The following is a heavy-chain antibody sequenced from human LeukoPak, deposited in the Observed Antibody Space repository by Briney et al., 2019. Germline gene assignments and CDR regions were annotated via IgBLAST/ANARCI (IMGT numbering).Heavy chain of an antibody. CDR3: ARPRGYSYGYGMDV. J-gene: IGHJ6*02. Sequence: RRSLRLSCAASGFTLSRYATHWVRPVPGKGLEWEAVISYEGSNTYYADSVKGRVTISRDNSKNTLYLQMNSLRAEDTAVYYCARPRGYSYGYGMDVWGQGTTVTVSS. CDR1: GFTLSRYA. CDR2: ISYEGSNT. V-gene: IGHV3-30-3*01. D-gene: IGHD5-18*01.